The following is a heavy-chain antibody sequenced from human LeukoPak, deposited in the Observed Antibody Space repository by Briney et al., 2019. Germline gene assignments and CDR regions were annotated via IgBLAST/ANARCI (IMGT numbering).Heavy chain of an antibody. CDR1: GYTFTDYY. CDR2: INPNSGGT. CDR3: ATDPYDYGDYGFGY. Sequence: ASVKVSCKASGYTFTDYYMHWVRQAPGQGLEWMGWINPNSGGTNYAQKFQGRVTMTEDTSTDTAYMELSSLRSEDTAVYYCATDPYDYGDYGFGYWGQGTLVTVSS. V-gene: IGHV1-2*02. J-gene: IGHJ4*02. D-gene: IGHD4-17*01.